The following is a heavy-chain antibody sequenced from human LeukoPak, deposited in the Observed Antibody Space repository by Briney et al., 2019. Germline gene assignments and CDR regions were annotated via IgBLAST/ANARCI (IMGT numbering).Heavy chain of an antibody. D-gene: IGHD3-10*01. Sequence: GGSLRLSCAASGFTFSDYYMSWIRQAPGKGLEWVSYISSSGSTIYYADSVKGRFTISRENAKNSLYLQMNSLRAGDTAVYYCARGGWFGESNWFDPWGQGTLVTVSS. CDR2: ISSSGSTI. CDR3: ARGGWFGESNWFDP. J-gene: IGHJ5*02. V-gene: IGHV3-11*04. CDR1: GFTFSDYY.